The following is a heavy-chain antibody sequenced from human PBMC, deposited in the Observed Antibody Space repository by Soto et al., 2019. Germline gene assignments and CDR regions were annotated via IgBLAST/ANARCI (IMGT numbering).Heavy chain of an antibody. Sequence: SETLSLTCTVSGGSISSYYWSWIRQPPGKGLEWIGYIYYSGSTNYNPSLKSRDTISVDTSKNQFSLKLSSVTAADTAVYYCARHERGYSYGSLFDWGQGTLVTVSS. J-gene: IGHJ4*02. V-gene: IGHV4-59*08. CDR1: GGSISSYY. CDR2: IYYSGST. CDR3: ARHERGYSYGSLFD. D-gene: IGHD5-18*01.